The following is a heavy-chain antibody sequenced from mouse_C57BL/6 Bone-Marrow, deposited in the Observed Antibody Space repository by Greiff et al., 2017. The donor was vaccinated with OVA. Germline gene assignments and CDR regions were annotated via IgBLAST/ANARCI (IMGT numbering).Heavy chain of an antibody. CDR1: GFTFSDFY. D-gene: IGHD2-5*01. Sequence: DVHLVESGGGLVQSGRSLRLSCATSGFTFSDFYMEWVRQAPGKGLEWIAASRNKANDYTTEYSASVKGRFIVSRDTSQSILYLQMNALRAEDTAIYYCARDGDYYSNGGFAYWGQGTLVTVSA. CDR3: ARDGDYYSNGGFAY. CDR2: SRNKANDYTT. J-gene: IGHJ3*01. V-gene: IGHV7-1*01.